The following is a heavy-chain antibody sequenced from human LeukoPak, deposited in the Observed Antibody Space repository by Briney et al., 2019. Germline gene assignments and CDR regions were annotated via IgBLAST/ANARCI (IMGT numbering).Heavy chain of an antibody. V-gene: IGHV1-2*02. D-gene: IGHD3-9*01. CDR3: ARGDNYDILTGYQTPSHLSDY. J-gene: IGHJ4*02. CDR1: GYTFTGYY. CDR2: INPNSGDT. Sequence: ASVKVSCKASGYTFTGYYVHWVRQAPGQGLEWMGWINPNSGDTNFAQKFQGRVTMTRNTSISTAYMELSRLRSDDTAVYYCARGDNYDILTGYQTPSHLSDYWGQGTLVTVSS.